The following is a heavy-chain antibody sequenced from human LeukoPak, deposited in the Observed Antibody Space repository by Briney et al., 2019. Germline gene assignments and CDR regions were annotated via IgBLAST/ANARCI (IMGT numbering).Heavy chain of an antibody. CDR2: ISGGGST. CDR1: GFTFSSYA. D-gene: IGHD6-19*01. Sequence: GGSLRLSCAASGFTFSSYALTWVRQAPGKGLEWVSAISGGGSTYYADSVKGRFTISRDNSKNTLYLQMNSLRAEDTAVYYCAKAQNSSGYYYYGMDVWGQGTTVTVSS. CDR3: AKAQNSSGYYYYGMDV. J-gene: IGHJ6*02. V-gene: IGHV3-23*01.